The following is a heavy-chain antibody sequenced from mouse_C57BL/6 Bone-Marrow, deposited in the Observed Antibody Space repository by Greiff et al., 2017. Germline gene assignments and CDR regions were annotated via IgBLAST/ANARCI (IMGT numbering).Heavy chain of an antibody. V-gene: IGHV1-19*01. CDR3: ARETRRGDY. J-gene: IGHJ2*01. CDR2: INPYNGGT. CDR1: GYTFTDYY. Sequence: VQLQQSGPVLVKPGASVKLSCKASGYTFTDYYMNWVKQSHGKSLEWIGVINPYNGGTSYNQKFKGKATLTVDKASSTAYMELNSLTSEDSAVYYCARETRRGDYWGQGTTLTVSS.